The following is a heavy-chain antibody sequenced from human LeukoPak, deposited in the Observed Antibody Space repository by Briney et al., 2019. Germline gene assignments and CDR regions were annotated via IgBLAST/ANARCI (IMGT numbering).Heavy chain of an antibody. J-gene: IGHJ5*02. CDR3: ATGPIAVAGTGWFDP. CDR2: FDPEDGET. CDR1: GYTLTELS. V-gene: IGHV1-24*01. Sequence: ASVKVSCKVSGYTLTELSMHWVRQAPGKGLEWMGGFDPEDGETIYAQKFQGRVTMTEDTSTDTAYMELSSLRSEDTAVYYCATGPIAVAGTGWFDPWGQGTPVTVSS. D-gene: IGHD6-19*01.